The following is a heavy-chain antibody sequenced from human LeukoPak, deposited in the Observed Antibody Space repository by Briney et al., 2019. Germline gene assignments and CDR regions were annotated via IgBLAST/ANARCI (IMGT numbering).Heavy chain of an antibody. Sequence: ASVKVSCKTSRYTFTGYYMHWVRQAPGQGLEWMGWINPNSGNTGYAQKFQGRVTITRNTSISTAYMELSSLRSEDTAVYYCARAILSYYYDSSGYLYYFDYWGQGTLVTVSS. V-gene: IGHV1-8*03. CDR3: ARAILSYYYDSSGYLYYFDY. J-gene: IGHJ4*02. CDR2: INPNSGNT. CDR1: RYTFTGYY. D-gene: IGHD3-22*01.